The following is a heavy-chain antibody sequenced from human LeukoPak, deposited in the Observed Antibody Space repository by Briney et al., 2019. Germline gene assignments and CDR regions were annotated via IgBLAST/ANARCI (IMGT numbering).Heavy chain of an antibody. J-gene: IGHJ4*02. CDR3: ARVRGIAARPVWDY. CDR1: GGTFSSYA. CDR2: IIPIFGTA. Sequence: GASVKVSCTASGGTFSSYAISWVRQAPGQGLEWMGGIIPIFGTANYAQKFQGRVTITTDESTSTAYMELSSLRSEDTAVYYCARVRGIAARPVWDYWGQGTLVTVSS. V-gene: IGHV1-69*05. D-gene: IGHD6-6*01.